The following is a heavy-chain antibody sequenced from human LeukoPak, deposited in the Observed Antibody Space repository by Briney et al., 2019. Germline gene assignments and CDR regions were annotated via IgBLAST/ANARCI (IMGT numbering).Heavy chain of an antibody. CDR2: ISYEGSNK. J-gene: IGHJ6*02. V-gene: IGHV3-30*18. D-gene: IGHD2-8*01. CDR3: AKDHIELMVYGNEDYYYGMDV. CDR1: GLTFSSYG. Sequence: GGSLRLSCAASGLTFSSYGMHWVRQAPGKGLEWVAVISYEGSNKYYADSVKGRFTIYRDYSKNTLYLQMNSLRAEDTAVYYCAKDHIELMVYGNEDYYYGMDVWGQGTTVTVSS.